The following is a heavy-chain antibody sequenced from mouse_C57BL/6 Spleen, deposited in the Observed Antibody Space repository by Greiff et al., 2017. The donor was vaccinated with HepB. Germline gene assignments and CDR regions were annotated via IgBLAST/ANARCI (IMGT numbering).Heavy chain of an antibody. V-gene: IGHV5-9-1*02. CDR1: GFTFSSYA. D-gene: IGHD2-5*01. Sequence: DVMLVESGEGLVKPGGSLKLSCAASGFTFSSYAMSWVRQTPEKRLEWVAYISSGGDYIYYADTVKGRFTISRDNARNTLYLQMSSLKSEDTAMYYCTRAPHSNYFDYWGQGTTLTVSS. CDR2: ISSGGDYI. CDR3: TRAPHSNYFDY. J-gene: IGHJ2*01.